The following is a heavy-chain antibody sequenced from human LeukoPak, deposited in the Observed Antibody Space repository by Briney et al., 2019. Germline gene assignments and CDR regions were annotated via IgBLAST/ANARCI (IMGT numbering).Heavy chain of an antibody. CDR1: GGSVSSTEFY. J-gene: IGHJ4*02. Sequence: SETLSLTCTVSGGSVSSTEFYWGWIRQPPGKGLQWIGNIYYTGSTYYNPSLNSRVAMSVDTSQNQFFLKMASVTAADTAVYYCARLGKGRYFDYIFDNWGQGTLVTVSS. CDR3: ARLGKGRYFDYIFDN. D-gene: IGHD3-9*01. CDR2: IYYTGST. V-gene: IGHV4-39*01.